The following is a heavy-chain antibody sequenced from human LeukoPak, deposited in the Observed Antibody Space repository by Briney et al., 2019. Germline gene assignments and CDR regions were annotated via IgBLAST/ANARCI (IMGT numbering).Heavy chain of an antibody. CDR3: ARGGVNSKIAGR. V-gene: IGHV4-59*01. J-gene: IGHJ4*02. D-gene: IGHD3-10*01. Sequence: SETLSLTCTVSGGSITSYYWSWIRQPPGKGLEWIGYIYYSGSTNYNPSLKSRVTISVDTSKNQFSLKLSSVTAADTAVYYCARGGVNSKIAGRWGQGALVTVSS. CDR2: IYYSGST. CDR1: GGSITSYY.